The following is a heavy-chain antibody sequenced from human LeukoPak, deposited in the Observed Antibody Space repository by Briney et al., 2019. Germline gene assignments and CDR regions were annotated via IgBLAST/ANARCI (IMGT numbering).Heavy chain of an antibody. CDR1: GGSISSSSYC. D-gene: IGHD4-11*01. V-gene: IGHV4-39*07. CDR2: IYYSGST. CDR3: AREGGSNYYFDY. J-gene: IGHJ4*02. Sequence: SETLSLTCTVSGGSISSSSYCWGWIRQPPGKGLEWIGSIYYSGSTYYNPSLKSRVTISVDTSKNQFSLKLSSVTAADTAVYYCAREGGSNYYFDYWGQGTLVTVSS.